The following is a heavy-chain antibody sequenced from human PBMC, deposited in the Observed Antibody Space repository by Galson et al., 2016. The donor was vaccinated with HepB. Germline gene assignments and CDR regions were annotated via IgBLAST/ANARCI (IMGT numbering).Heavy chain of an antibody. V-gene: IGHV1-18*01. CDR3: ARYRAATAYSDY. J-gene: IGHJ4*02. D-gene: IGHD6-25*01. CDR1: GYTFTGYG. Sequence: SVKVSCKASGYTFTGYGISWVRQAPGQGLEWMGWISAVNGNTRYAQRFQDRVTMTIDTSTSTAFMELRSLRSDDTAVYYCARYRAATAYSDYWGQGTLVTFSS. CDR2: ISAVNGNT.